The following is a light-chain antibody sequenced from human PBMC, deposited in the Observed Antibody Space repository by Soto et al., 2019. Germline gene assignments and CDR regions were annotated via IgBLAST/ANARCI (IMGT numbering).Light chain of an antibody. CDR1: NSDIGGYNY. J-gene: IGLJ1*01. CDR3: SSYTSSSTYI. V-gene: IGLV2-14*01. CDR2: DVS. Sequence: QSALTQPASVSGSPGQSITISCTGTNSDIGGYNYVSWYQQHPGKAPKLMIYDVSNRPSGVSNRFSGSKSGNTASLTISGLQAEDEAYYYCSSYTSSSTYIFGTGTKVTVL.